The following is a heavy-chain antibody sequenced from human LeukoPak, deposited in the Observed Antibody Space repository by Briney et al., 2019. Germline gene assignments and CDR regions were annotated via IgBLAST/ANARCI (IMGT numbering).Heavy chain of an antibody. CDR1: GFTSSSYE. CDR2: IGSSGGSR. Sequence: GGSLRLSCAASGFTSSSYEMDWVRRAPGKGLEWVSYIGSSGGSRYYADSVKGRFTGSRDNAKNSLYLQMNSLRVEDTAVYYCAREDGDAFDIWGQGTVVSVSS. J-gene: IGHJ3*02. CDR3: AREDGDAFDI. V-gene: IGHV3-48*03. D-gene: IGHD5-24*01.